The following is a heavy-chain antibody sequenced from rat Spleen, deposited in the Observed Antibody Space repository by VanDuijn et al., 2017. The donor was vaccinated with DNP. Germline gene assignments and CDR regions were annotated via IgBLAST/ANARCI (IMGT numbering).Heavy chain of an antibody. J-gene: IGHJ1*01. V-gene: IGHV5-17*01. D-gene: IGHD5-1*01. CDR3: ARRPLGARWYFDF. Sequence: EVQLVESGGGLVQPGRSLKLSCAASGFTFSDYAMAWVRQAPKKGLEWVATISYDGSRTYYRDSVKGRFTISRDNAKSTLYLQMDSLRSEDTATYYCARRPLGARWYFDFWGPGTMVTVSS. CDR2: ISYDGSRT. CDR1: GFTFSDYA.